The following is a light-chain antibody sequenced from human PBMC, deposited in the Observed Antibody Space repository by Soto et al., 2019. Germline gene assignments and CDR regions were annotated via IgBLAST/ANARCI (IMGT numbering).Light chain of an antibody. CDR1: SSDIGDYNY. Sequence: QSALTQPASVSGSPGQSITISCTGSSSDIGDYNYVSWYQQHPGKAPKLIIYEVTNRPSGVSNRFSGSKSGNTASLTISGLQADDEADSYCGSYTPGSRLFGGGTKLTVL. J-gene: IGLJ3*02. V-gene: IGLV2-14*01. CDR3: GSYTPGSRL. CDR2: EVT.